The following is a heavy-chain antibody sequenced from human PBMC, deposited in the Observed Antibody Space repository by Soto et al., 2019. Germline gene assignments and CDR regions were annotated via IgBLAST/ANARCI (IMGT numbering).Heavy chain of an antibody. V-gene: IGHV4-31*03. CDR3: ARDHVTAAYDAFDI. Sequence: SETLSLTCTVSGGSISSGGYYRSWIRQHPGKGLEWIGYIYYSGSTYYNPSLKSRVTISVDTSKNQFSLKLSSVTAADTAVYYCARDHVTAAYDAFDIWGQGTMVTVSS. CDR2: IYYSGST. D-gene: IGHD6-13*01. CDR1: GGSISSGGYY. J-gene: IGHJ3*02.